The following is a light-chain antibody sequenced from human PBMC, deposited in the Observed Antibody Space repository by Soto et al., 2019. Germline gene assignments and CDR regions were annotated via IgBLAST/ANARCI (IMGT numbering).Light chain of an antibody. V-gene: IGKV1-5*03. CDR2: KAS. CDR1: QSISSW. CDR3: QHFNSYPWT. J-gene: IGKJ1*01. Sequence: IQMTQSPSTLSASVGDRVTITCRASQSISSWLAWYQQKPGEAPKLLINKASSLESGVPSRFSGSGSGTEFTLTISSLQPDDFATYYCQHFNSYPWTFGQGTKVDIK.